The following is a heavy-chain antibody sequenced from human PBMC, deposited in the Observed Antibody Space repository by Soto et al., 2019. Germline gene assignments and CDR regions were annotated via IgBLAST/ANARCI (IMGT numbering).Heavy chain of an antibody. CDR1: GDSISSGDYY. Sequence: SETLSLTCTVSGDSISSGDYYWSWIRQPPGKGLEWIGCIYYSGNTYYNPSLKRRFSISVDTSKNQFSLKLSSVTAADTAVYYCARTRAVWFDPWGQGTLVTVSS. CDR3: ARTRAVWFDP. CDR2: IYYSGNT. D-gene: IGHD6-19*01. J-gene: IGHJ5*02. V-gene: IGHV4-30-4*01.